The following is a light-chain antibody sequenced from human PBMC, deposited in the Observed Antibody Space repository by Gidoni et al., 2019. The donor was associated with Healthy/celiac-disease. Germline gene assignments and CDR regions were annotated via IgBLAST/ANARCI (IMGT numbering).Light chain of an antibody. V-gene: IGKV1-5*03. CDR1: QSISSW. J-gene: IGKJ1*01. CDR3: QQYNSYPWT. Sequence: DIQMTQSPSTLSASVGDRVTITCRASQSISSWLAWYQQKPGKAPKLLIYKASSLESGVPSRCSGSGSGTEFTLTISSLQPDDFATYYCQQYNSYPWTFGQGTKVEIK. CDR2: KAS.